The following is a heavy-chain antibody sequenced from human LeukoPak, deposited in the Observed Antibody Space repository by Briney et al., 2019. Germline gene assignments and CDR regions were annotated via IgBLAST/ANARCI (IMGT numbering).Heavy chain of an antibody. Sequence: PSETLSLTCTVSGGSISNYYWTWIRQAPGKGLEWIGYIYYSGSTNYNPSLKSRVTISVDTSKNQFSLKLSSVTAADTAVYYCARAQPEESSGYYFDYWGQGTLVTVSS. CDR2: IYYSGST. V-gene: IGHV4-59*12. CDR3: ARAQPEESSGYYFDY. J-gene: IGHJ4*02. CDR1: GGSISNYY. D-gene: IGHD3-22*01.